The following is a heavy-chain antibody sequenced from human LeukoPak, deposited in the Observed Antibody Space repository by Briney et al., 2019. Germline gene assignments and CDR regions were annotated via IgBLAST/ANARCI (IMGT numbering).Heavy chain of an antibody. CDR1: GYTFTNYA. J-gene: IGHJ3*02. D-gene: IGHD6-13*01. Sequence: ASVKVSCKASGYTFTNYAMNWVRQAPGQGLECMGWINTNTGNPTYAQGFTGRFVFSLDTSVSTAYLQISSLKAEDTAMYYCARERRSSSPGEQQLVRAFDIWGQGTMVTVSS. V-gene: IGHV7-4-1*02. CDR3: ARERRSSSPGEQQLVRAFDI. CDR2: INTNTGNP.